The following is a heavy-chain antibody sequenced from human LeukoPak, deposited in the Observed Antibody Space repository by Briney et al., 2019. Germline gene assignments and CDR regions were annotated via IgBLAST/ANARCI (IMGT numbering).Heavy chain of an antibody. Sequence: PGGSLNLSCAASGFTFGSYWMSWVRQAPGKGLEWVSAISGSGGSTYYADSVKGRFIISRGNSKNTLFLQMNSLRAEDTAVYYCAKDNGWQQLVNYFDYWGQGTLVTVSS. CDR3: AKDNGWQQLVNYFDY. J-gene: IGHJ4*02. CDR1: GFTFGSYW. D-gene: IGHD6-13*01. V-gene: IGHV3-23*01. CDR2: ISGSGGST.